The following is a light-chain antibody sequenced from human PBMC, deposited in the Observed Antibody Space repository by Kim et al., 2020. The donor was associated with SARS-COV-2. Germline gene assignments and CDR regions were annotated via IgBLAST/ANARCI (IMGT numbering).Light chain of an antibody. CDR1: NSNIGRNA. CDR3: ASWDGSLSAWV. V-gene: IGLV1-44*01. Sequence: GQRVTISCSGSNSNIGRNAVNWFQQLPGTASQLLIYFNNQRPSGVPDRFSGSKSGTSASLAISGLQSEDEADYYCASWDGSLSAWVFGGGTQLTVL. J-gene: IGLJ3*02. CDR2: FNN.